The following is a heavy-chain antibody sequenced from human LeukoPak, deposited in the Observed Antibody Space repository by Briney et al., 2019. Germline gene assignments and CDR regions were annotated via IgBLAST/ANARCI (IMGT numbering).Heavy chain of an antibody. Sequence: GGSLRLSCAASGFTFSSYGMHWVRQALGKGLEWVAVISYDGSNKYYADSVKGRFTISRDNSKNTLYLQMNSLRAEDTAVYYCAKARALGYWGQGTLVTVSS. J-gene: IGHJ4*02. CDR1: GFTFSSYG. V-gene: IGHV3-30*18. D-gene: IGHD3-16*01. CDR2: ISYDGSNK. CDR3: AKARALGY.